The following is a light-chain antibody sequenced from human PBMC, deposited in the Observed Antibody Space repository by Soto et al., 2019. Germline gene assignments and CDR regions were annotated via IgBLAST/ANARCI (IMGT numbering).Light chain of an antibody. CDR3: QQYDSRPNT. V-gene: IGKV1-33*01. CDR2: DVS. Sequence: DIQMTQSPSSLSASVGDRVTITCQASQDITLYLNWYQHKAGKAPNLLIHDVSTLETGVPARFSGRGSVTIFTLAIITLQPEDVATYYCQQYDSRPNTFGQGTKVEIK. CDR1: QDITLY. J-gene: IGKJ2*01.